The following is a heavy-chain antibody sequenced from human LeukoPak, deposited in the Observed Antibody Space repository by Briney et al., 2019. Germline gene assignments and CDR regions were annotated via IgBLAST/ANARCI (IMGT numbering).Heavy chain of an antibody. Sequence: GGSLRLSCAASGFIFNNYAMTWVRLAPGRGLEWVSGISGSGSSTYYADSVKGRFGISRDNSENALYLQMNSLRAEDTAEYYCAKLGNDNVWGTYRDNWFDPWGQGTLVIVSS. D-gene: IGHD3-16*02. CDR3: AKLGNDNVWGTYRDNWFDP. J-gene: IGHJ5*02. CDR1: GFIFNNYA. V-gene: IGHV3-23*01. CDR2: ISGSGSST.